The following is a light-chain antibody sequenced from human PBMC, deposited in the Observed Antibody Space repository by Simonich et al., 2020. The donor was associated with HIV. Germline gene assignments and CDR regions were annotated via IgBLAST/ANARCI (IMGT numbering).Light chain of an antibody. J-gene: IGLJ1*01. V-gene: IGLV2-23*01. Sequence: QSALTQPASVSGSPGQSITISCTGTSSDVGSYNLVSWYQQYPGQAPKLMIYEDNKRPSGLSNRFSGSKSGDTASLTISGLQAEDEADYYCCSFASGSSHVFGTGTKLTVL. CDR2: EDN. CDR1: SSDVGSYNL. CDR3: CSFASGSSHV.